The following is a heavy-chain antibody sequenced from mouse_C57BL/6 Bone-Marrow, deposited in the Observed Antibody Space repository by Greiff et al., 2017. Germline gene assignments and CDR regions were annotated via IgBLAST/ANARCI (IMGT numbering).Heavy chain of an antibody. CDR1: GFTFTDYY. CDR2: IRNKANGYTT. D-gene: IGHD2-2*01. CDR3: ARRYYGYRGFAY. V-gene: IGHV7-3*01. Sequence: EVKLVESGGGLVQPGGSLSLSCAASGFTFTDYYMSWVRQPPGKALEWLGFIRNKANGYTTEYSASVKGRFTISRDNSQSILYLQMNALRAEDSATYYCARRYYGYRGFAYWGQGTLVTVSA. J-gene: IGHJ3*01.